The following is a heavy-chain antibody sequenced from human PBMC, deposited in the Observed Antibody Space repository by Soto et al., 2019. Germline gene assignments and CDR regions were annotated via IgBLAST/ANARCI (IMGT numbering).Heavy chain of an antibody. Sequence: ISGYYWGCIRQPPGKGLEWIGSIYHSGTTYYSPSLKSRVTISLDTSRNQFSLKLTSVTAADTAVYYCARSLLTSSWYAGSWGQGTLVTVSS. D-gene: IGHD6-13*01. V-gene: IGHV4-38-2*01. CDR2: IYHSGTT. CDR3: ARSLLTSSWYAGS. J-gene: IGHJ5*02. CDR1: ISGYY.